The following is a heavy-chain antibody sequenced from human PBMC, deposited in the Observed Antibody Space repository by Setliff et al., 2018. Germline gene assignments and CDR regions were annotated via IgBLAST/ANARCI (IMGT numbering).Heavy chain of an antibody. J-gene: IGHJ6*03. CDR2: INGDGSIT. Sequence: PGGSLRLSCATSGFIFSNFWMNWVRQAPGKGMVWVSRINGDGSITSYADSVRGRFTISRDSSKNTLYLQMNGLRAEDTAVYYCARGGRFAHYMDVWGKGTTVTVSS. CDR1: GFIFSNFW. V-gene: IGHV3-74*01. D-gene: IGHD3-3*01. CDR3: ARGGRFAHYMDV.